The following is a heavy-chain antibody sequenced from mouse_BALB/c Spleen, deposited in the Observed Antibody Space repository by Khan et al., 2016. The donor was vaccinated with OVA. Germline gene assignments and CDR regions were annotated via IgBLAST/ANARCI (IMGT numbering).Heavy chain of an antibody. CDR2: NNNYTGEP. J-gene: IGHJ1*01. D-gene: IGHD6-1*01. Sequence: QIQLVQSGPELKKPGETVKISCKASGYTFTNYGMNWVKQAPGKGLKWMGWNNNYTGEPTYADDFKGRFVFSLETSASTAYLQISNLKNENMTSSSCASTSYYWYTDVWGAGTTVTVSS. CDR3: ASTSYYWYTDV. V-gene: IGHV9-1*02. CDR1: GYTFTNYG.